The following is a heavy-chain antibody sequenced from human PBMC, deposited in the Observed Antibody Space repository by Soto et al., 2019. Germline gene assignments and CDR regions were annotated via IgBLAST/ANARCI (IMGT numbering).Heavy chain of an antibody. CDR1: GYTFTSYG. Sequence: QVQLVQSGAEVKKPAASVKVSCRASGYTFTSYGISWVRQAPGQRLEWMGWISAYNGNTNYAQKLQGRVTMTTDTSTSTAYMELRSLRSDDTAVYYCARDVWGQLVSPPFDYWGQGTLVTVSS. V-gene: IGHV1-18*04. CDR3: ARDVWGQLVSPPFDY. J-gene: IGHJ4*02. D-gene: IGHD6-6*01. CDR2: ISAYNGNT.